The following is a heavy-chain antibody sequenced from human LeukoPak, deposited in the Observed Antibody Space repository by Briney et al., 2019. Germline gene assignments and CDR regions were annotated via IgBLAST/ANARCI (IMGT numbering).Heavy chain of an antibody. V-gene: IGHV3-23*01. CDR2: ISGSGGST. J-gene: IGHJ3*02. Sequence: PGGSLRLSCAASGFAFSNSAMSWVRQAPGKGLEWVSAISGSGGSTYYADSVKGRFTISRDNSKNTLYLQMNSLRAEDTAVYYCAKGFSNYADAFDIWGQGTMVTVSS. CDR3: AKGFSNYADAFDI. D-gene: IGHD3-16*01. CDR1: GFAFSNSA.